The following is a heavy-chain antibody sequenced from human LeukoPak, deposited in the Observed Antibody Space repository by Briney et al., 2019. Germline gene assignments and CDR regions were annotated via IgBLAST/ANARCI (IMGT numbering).Heavy chain of an antibody. J-gene: IGHJ4*02. D-gene: IGHD6-19*01. CDR1: GGTFSSYA. CDR2: IIPILGIA. Sequence: GSSVKVSCKASGGTFSSYAISWVRQAPGQGLEWMGRIIPILGIANYAQKFQGRVTITADKSTSTAYMELSSLRSEDTAVYYCARGGDLIAVAGRGAFYFDYWGQGTLVTVSS. V-gene: IGHV1-69*04. CDR3: ARGGDLIAVAGRGAFYFDY.